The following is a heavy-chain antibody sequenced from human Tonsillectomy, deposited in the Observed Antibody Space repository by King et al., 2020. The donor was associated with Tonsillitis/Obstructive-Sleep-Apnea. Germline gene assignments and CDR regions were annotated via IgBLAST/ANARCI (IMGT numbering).Heavy chain of an antibody. CDR2: SNSDGSST. CDR1: GFTFTSHW. V-gene: IGHV3-74*01. CDR3: ARGWTYSKDAFDI. J-gene: IGHJ3*02. Sequence: VQLVESGGGLVQPGGSLRLSCAASGFTFTSHWMHWVRQAPGKGLVWVSRSNSDGSSTVYADSVKGRFTIPRDNAKNTLYLQMNSLRAEDTAIYYCARGWTYSKDAFDIWGQGTMVTVSS. D-gene: IGHD1-7*01.